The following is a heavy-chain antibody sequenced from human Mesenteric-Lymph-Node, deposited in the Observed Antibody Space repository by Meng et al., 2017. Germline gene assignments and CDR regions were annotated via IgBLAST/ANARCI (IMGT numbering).Heavy chain of an antibody. D-gene: IGHD4-17*01. CDR3: ARDEDYGDYRIWFDP. CDR2: ISAYNGNT. J-gene: IGHJ5*02. V-gene: IGHV1-18*01. CDR1: GYTFTSYG. Sequence: VQLVQVGAEVKKPGAQVKVSCKASGYTFTSYGISWVRQAPGQGLEWMGWISAYNGNTNYAQKLQGRVTMTTDTSTSTAYMELRSLRSDDTAVYYCARDEDYGDYRIWFDPWGQGTLVTVSS.